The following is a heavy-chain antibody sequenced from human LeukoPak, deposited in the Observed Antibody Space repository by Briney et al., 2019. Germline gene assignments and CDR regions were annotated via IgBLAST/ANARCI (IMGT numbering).Heavy chain of an antibody. D-gene: IGHD2-2*01. J-gene: IGHJ5*02. Sequence: ASVKVSCKASGYTFTSHYMHWVRQAPGQGLEWMGIINPSGGSTSYAQKFQGRVTMTRDTSTSTVYMDLRSLSSEDTAVYYCATARRLEGYCSSITCLVPYNWLDPWGQGTLVTVSS. CDR3: ATARRLEGYCSSITCLVPYNWLDP. V-gene: IGHV1-46*01. CDR2: INPSGGST. CDR1: GYTFTSHY.